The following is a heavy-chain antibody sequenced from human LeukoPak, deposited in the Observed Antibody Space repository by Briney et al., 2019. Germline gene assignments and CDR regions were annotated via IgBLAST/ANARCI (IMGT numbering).Heavy chain of an antibody. CDR3: ARDAFGELSWFDP. V-gene: IGHV1-69*13. CDR2: IIPIFGTA. J-gene: IGHJ5*02. CDR1: GGTFSSYA. Sequence: SVKVSCKASGGTFSSYAISWVRQAPGQGLEWMGGIIPIFGTANYAQKFQGRVTITADESTSTAYVELSSLRSEDTAVYYCARDAFGELSWFDPWGQGTLVTVSS. D-gene: IGHD3-10*01.